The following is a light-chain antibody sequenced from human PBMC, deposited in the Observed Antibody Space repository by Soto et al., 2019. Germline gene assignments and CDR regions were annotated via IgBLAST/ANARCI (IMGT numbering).Light chain of an antibody. CDR3: SSYTSSSIPYV. CDR2: DVS. V-gene: IGLV2-14*01. Sequence: QSALTQPASVSGSPGQSITISCTGTSSDVGGYNYVSWYQQHPGKAPKLMIYDVSNRPSGVSNRFSGSKSGNTASLTISGLQGEDEADYYCSSYTSSSIPYVFGTGTKVTVL. J-gene: IGLJ1*01. CDR1: SSDVGGYNY.